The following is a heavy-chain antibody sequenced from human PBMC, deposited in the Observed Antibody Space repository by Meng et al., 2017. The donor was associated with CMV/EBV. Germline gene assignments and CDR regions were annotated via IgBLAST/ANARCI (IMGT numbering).Heavy chain of an antibody. Sequence: GSLRLSCTVSGGPISSSSYYWGWIRQPPGKGLEWIGSIYYSGSTYYNPSLKSRVTISVDTSKNQFSLKLSSVTAADTAVYYCARLDVPPYYYDSSGRGAFDIWGQGTMVTVSS. CDR2: IYYSGST. CDR3: ARLDVPPYYYDSSGRGAFDI. D-gene: IGHD3-22*01. CDR1: GGPISSSSYY. J-gene: IGHJ3*02. V-gene: IGHV4-39*07.